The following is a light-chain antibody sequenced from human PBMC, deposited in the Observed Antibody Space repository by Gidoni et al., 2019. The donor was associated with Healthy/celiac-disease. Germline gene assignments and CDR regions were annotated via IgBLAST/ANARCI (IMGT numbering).Light chain of an antibody. Sequence: DIQMTQSPSTLSASVGDRVTITCRASQSISSWLAWYQHKPGKAPKLLFYKASSLESGVPSRFSGSGSGTEFTLTISSLQPDDFATYYYQQYNSYSETFGQGTKVEIK. CDR2: KAS. J-gene: IGKJ1*01. V-gene: IGKV1-5*03. CDR1: QSISSW. CDR3: QQYNSYSET.